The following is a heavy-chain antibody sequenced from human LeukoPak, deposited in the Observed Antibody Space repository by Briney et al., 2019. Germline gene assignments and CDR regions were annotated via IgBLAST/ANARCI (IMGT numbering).Heavy chain of an antibody. CDR3: ARDGPGGYCGGDCYNY. V-gene: IGHV3-11*04. D-gene: IGHD2-21*01. CDR2: ISRSGRTI. J-gene: IGHJ4*02. Sequence: GGSLRLSCAASGFTFSDYYMSWIRQAPGKWLEWVSYISRSGRTIYYADSVKGRFTISRDNAKNSLYLQMNSLRAEDTAVYYCARDGPGGYCGGDCYNYWGQGTLVTVSS. CDR1: GFTFSDYY.